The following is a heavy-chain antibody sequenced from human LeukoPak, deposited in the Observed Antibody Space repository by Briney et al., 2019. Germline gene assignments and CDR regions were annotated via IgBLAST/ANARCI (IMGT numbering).Heavy chain of an antibody. CDR1: DDSINSYY. CDR2: IYYRGST. J-gene: IGHJ4*02. Sequence: SETLSLTCTVSDDSINSYYWSWIRQTPGKGLEWLGYIYYRGSTNYNPSLKSRVTISVATSKNQFSLKLSSVTAADTAVYYCARKGSSGYYSPYFDYWGQGTLVTVSS. CDR3: ARKGSSGYYSPYFDY. V-gene: IGHV4-59*01. D-gene: IGHD3-22*01.